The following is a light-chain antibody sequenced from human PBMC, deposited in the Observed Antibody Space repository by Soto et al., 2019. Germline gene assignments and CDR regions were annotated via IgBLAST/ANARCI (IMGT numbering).Light chain of an antibody. CDR2: RNN. CDR1: SSNIGKNY. J-gene: IGLJ2*01. Sequence: QSVLTQPPSASGTPGQRVTISWSGSSSNIGKNYVSWYQHLPGAAPKLLIYRNNQRPSGVPDRFSGSKSGTSASLAISGLRSDDESDYYCAAWDASLNGPVFGGGTKLTVL. CDR3: AAWDASLNGPV. V-gene: IGLV1-47*01.